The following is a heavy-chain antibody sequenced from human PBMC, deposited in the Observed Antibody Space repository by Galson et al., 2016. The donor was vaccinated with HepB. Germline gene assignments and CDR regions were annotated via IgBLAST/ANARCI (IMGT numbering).Heavy chain of an antibody. J-gene: IGHJ4*02. CDR3: ARQMYGNYFDY. V-gene: IGHV3-66*04. CDR1: GLTVSMNY. CDR2: IYAGGRT. D-gene: IGHD1-14*01. Sequence: SLRLSCAASGLTVSMNYMAWVRQSPGKGLEWVAVIYAGGRTFYADSVKGRFTISRDNSKNTLYLQMNSLRVEDTAVYYCARQMYGNYFDYWGQGALATVSS.